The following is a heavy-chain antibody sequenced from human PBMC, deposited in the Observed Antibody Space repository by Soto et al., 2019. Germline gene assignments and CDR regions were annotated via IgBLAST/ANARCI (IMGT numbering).Heavy chain of an antibody. CDR3: ARARGESYPYFDF. V-gene: IGHV3-74*03. D-gene: IGHD1-26*01. Sequence: PXGSLRLSCAASGFTFSSYWMHWVRQAPGKGLTWVSQISSDGNTITYADSLKGRFTISRDNAKKMLYLQMNSRTAEDTAVYSCARARGESYPYFDFWGPGALVTVSS. CDR1: GFTFSSYW. CDR2: ISSDGNTI. J-gene: IGHJ4*02.